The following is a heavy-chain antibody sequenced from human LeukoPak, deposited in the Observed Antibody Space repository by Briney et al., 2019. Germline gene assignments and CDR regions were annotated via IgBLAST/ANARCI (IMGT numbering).Heavy chain of an antibody. D-gene: IGHD5-18*01. Sequence: GGSLRLSCAASGFTFSSYAMSWVRQAPGKGLEWVSAISGSGGSTYYADSVKGRFTISRDNAKNSLYLQMNSLRAEDTAVYYCARDGTSYGSACFDYWGQGTLVTVSS. V-gene: IGHV3-23*01. CDR2: ISGSGGST. CDR1: GFTFSSYA. J-gene: IGHJ4*02. CDR3: ARDGTSYGSACFDY.